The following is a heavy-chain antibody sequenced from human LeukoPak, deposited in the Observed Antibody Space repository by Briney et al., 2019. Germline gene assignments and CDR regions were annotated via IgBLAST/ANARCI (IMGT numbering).Heavy chain of an antibody. CDR1: GGSISSSSYY. CDR3: ARAPPRGYSSSWYIPYFDY. Sequence: SETLSLTCTVSGGSISSSSYYWGWIRQPPGKGLEWIGSIYYSGSTYYNPSLKSRVTISVDTSKNQFSLKLSSVTAADTAVYYCARAPPRGYSSSWYIPYFDYWGRGTLVTVSS. D-gene: IGHD6-13*01. J-gene: IGHJ4*02. CDR2: IYYSGST. V-gene: IGHV4-39*07.